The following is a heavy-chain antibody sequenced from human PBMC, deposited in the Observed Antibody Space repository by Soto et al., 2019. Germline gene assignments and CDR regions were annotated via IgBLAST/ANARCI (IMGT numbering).Heavy chain of an antibody. J-gene: IGHJ4*02. CDR3: ARERGEYTSVWYEY. Sequence: DVQLVESGGGLVQPGGSLRLSCAASGFTFTSHAIHWVSKAPGKGLEYVSSMTSNGDRADYANAVKGRFTVSRDEFKNTLYLQMDCLRTYYRGLYYCARERGEYTSVWYEYRGQGTLVTVSS. CDR2: MTSNGDRA. D-gene: IGHD6-19*01. V-gene: IGHV3-64*01. CDR1: GFTFTSHA.